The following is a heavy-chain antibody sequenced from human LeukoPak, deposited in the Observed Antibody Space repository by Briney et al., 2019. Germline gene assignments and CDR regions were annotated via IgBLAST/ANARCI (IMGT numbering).Heavy chain of an antibody. D-gene: IGHD6-13*01. CDR1: GYTFTSYD. CDR3: ARNKASSSWYGYIIYYYYGMDV. J-gene: IGHJ6*02. V-gene: IGHV1-8*01. Sequence: ASVKVSCTASGYTFTSYDINWVRQATGQGLEWMGWMNPNSGNTGYAQKFQGRVTMTRNTSISTAFMEPSSLRSEDTAVYYCARNKASSSWYGYIIYYYYGMDVWGQGTTVTVSS. CDR2: MNPNSGNT.